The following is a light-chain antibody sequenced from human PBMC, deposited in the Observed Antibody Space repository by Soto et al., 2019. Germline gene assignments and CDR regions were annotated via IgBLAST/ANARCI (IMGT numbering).Light chain of an antibody. J-gene: IGLJ2*01. CDR2: DVT. Sequence: QSVLTQPPSVSGAPGQTVTISCTGTSSDIGDYDYVSWYQHLPGKAPKLLIFDVTHRPSGVSDRFSGSKSGNTASLTISGVRPEDEADYYCCSYTDIALDVVFGGGTKVTVL. CDR3: CSYTDIALDVV. V-gene: IGLV2-14*01. CDR1: SSDIGDYDY.